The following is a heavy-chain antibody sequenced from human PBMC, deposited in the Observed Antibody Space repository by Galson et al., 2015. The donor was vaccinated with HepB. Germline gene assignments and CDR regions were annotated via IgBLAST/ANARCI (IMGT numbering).Heavy chain of an antibody. V-gene: IGHV3-66*02. CDR1: GFTVSSNY. CDR2: IYSGGST. J-gene: IGHJ4*02. Sequence: SLRLSCAASGFTVSSNYMSWVRQAPGKGLEWVSVIYSGGSTYYADSVKGRSTISRDNSKNTLYLQMNSLRAEDTAVYYCARDGESEWELLLDYWGQGTLVTVSS. D-gene: IGHD1-26*01. CDR3: ARDGESEWELLLDY.